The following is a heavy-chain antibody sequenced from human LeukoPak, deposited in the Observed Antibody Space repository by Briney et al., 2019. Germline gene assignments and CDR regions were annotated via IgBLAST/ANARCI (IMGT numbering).Heavy chain of an antibody. D-gene: IGHD3-10*01. CDR1: GGSISSSSYY. CDR2: IYYSGST. V-gene: IGHV4-39*01. Sequence: KPSETLSLTCTVSGGSISSSSYYWVWMRQPPGKGLEWIESIYYSGSTYYNPSLKSRVTISVDTSKNQFSLRLNSVTAADTAVYYCARHTSMVRGVMKYYFDYWGQGTLATVSS. CDR3: ARHTSMVRGVMKYYFDY. J-gene: IGHJ4*02.